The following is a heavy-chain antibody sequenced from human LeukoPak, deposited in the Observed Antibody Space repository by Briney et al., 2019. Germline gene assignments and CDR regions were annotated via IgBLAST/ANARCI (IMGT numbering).Heavy chain of an antibody. CDR3: ARVPAYSSSWTYYYYYMDV. D-gene: IGHD6-13*01. CDR1: GGSISTYY. V-gene: IGHV4-59*01. J-gene: IGHJ6*03. Sequence: SETLSLTCTVSGGSISTYYWTWIRQPPGKGLEWIGYIYYSGSTNYNPSLKSRVTISVDTSKNQFSLKLSSVTAADTAVYYCARVPAYSSSWTYYYYYMDVWGKGTTVTVSS. CDR2: IYYSGST.